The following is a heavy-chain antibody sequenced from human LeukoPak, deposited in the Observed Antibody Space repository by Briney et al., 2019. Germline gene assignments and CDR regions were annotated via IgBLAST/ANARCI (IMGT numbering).Heavy chain of an antibody. CDR2: INSDGSST. CDR1: GFTFSSYW. CDR3: AREGVWRQQLVDYYYGMDV. Sequence: GGSLILPCAASGFTFSSYWMHSVRQAPGKGLVWVSRINSDGSSTSYADSVKGRFTISRDNAKSTLYLQMNSLRAEDTAVYYCAREGVWRQQLVDYYYGMDVWGQGTTVTVSS. J-gene: IGHJ6*02. V-gene: IGHV3-74*01. D-gene: IGHD6-13*01.